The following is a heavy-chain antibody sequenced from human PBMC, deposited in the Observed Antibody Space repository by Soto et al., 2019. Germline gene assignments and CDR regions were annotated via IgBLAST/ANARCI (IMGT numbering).Heavy chain of an antibody. V-gene: IGHV1-8*01. D-gene: IGHD6-19*01. J-gene: IGHJ5*01. CDR2: MNPNSGTT. CDR3: ARPYYSGWFLFTS. CDR1: GYTFTSFD. Sequence: RASVKVSCKASGYTFTSFDIHWVRQATGQGLEWMGWMNPNSGTTNYAQKFQDRVTMTRNTSISTAYMEVSSLRSDDTAIYYCARPYYSGWFLFTSWGQGTLVTVSS.